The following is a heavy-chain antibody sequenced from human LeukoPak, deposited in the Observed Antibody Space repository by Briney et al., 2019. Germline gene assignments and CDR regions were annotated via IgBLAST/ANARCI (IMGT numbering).Heavy chain of an antibody. CDR2: INPNSGNT. CDR3: ARLSWDCSGGSCSFWFDP. Sequence: ASVKVSCKASGYTFTSYDINWVRQATGQGLEWMGWINPNSGNTGYAQKFQGRVTMTRNTSISTAYMELSSLRSEDTAVYYCARLSWDCSGGSCSFWFDPWGQGTLVTVSS. D-gene: IGHD2-15*01. CDR1: GYTFTSYD. J-gene: IGHJ5*02. V-gene: IGHV1-8*01.